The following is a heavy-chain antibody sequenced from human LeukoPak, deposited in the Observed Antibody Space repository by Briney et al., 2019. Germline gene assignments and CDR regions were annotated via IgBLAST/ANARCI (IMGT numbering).Heavy chain of an antibody. J-gene: IGHJ4*02. V-gene: IGHV4-34*01. D-gene: IGHD2-21*01. CDR2: INHSGST. CDR3: ARGEASYYFDS. CDR1: Y. Sequence: YWXXIXQPPXKGLEWIGEINHSGSTNYNPSLKSRVTISVATSKNQFSLKLSSVTAADTAVYYCARGEASYYFDSWGQGTLVTVSS.